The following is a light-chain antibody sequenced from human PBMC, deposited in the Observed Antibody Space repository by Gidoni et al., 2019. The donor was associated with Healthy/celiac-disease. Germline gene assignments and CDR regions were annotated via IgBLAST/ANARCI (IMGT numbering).Light chain of an antibody. CDR2: GAS. CDR3: QQYDSSIT. CDR1: QSVSSSY. J-gene: IGKJ5*01. V-gene: IGKV3-20*01. Sequence: EIVLTQSPGTLSWSPGERATLSCRASQSVSSSYLAWYQQKPGQAPRLLIYGASSRATGIPDRFSGSGSGTDFTLTISRLEPEDFAVYYCQQYDSSITFGQETRLEIK.